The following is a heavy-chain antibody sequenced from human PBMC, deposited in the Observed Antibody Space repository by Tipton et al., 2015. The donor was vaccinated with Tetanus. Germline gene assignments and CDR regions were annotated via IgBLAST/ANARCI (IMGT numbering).Heavy chain of an antibody. CDR2: IIPIFGTA. CDR3: ARAPYYYDSSGYYYGGYLQH. CDR1: GGTFSSYA. J-gene: IGHJ1*01. Sequence: QSGAEVKKPGSSVKVSCKASGGTFSSYAISWVRQAPGQGLEWMGGIIPIFGTANYAQKFQGRVTITADESTSTAYMELSSLRSEDTAVYYCARAPYYYDSSGYYYGGYLQHWGQGTLVTVSS. D-gene: IGHD3-22*01. V-gene: IGHV1-69*01.